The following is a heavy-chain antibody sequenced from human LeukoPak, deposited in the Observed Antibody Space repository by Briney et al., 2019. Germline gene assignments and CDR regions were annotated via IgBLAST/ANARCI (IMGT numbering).Heavy chain of an antibody. J-gene: IGHJ4*02. CDR3: ARDPLSSSSFDL. D-gene: IGHD6-13*01. Sequence: PGGCLRLSCAASGFTFSSYEMNWVRQAPGKGLEGGSYISSSGTTIYYADSVKGRFPISRHNAKHSLSLQMNSLRAEDTALYYCARDPLSSSSFDLWGQGTLVTVSS. V-gene: IGHV3-48*03. CDR1: GFTFSSYE. CDR2: ISSSGTTI.